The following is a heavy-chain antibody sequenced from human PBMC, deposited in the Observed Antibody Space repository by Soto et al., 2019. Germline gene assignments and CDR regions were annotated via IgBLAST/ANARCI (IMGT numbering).Heavy chain of an antibody. CDR1: GFTFTRFW. CDR3: ASPGYSAHYPVASGY. CDR2: INQDGSEQ. J-gene: IGHJ4*02. V-gene: IGHV3-7*05. Sequence: GGSLRLSCSASGFTFTRFWMAWVRQAPGKGLEWVANINQDGSEQYYVDSVKGRFTISRDNAKNSLYLQVNNLRAEDMAVYYCASPGYSAHYPVASGYWGQGTLVTVSS. D-gene: IGHD1-26*01.